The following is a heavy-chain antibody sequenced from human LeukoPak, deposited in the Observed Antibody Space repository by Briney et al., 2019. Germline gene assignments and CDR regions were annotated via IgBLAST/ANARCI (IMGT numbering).Heavy chain of an antibody. CDR2: ISAYNGST. D-gene: IGHD3-22*01. J-gene: IGHJ4*02. CDR3: AREGYYDSSGYCVY. Sequence: ASVKVSCKASGYTFTSYGISWVRQAPGQGLEWMGWISAYNGSTNYAQKLQGRVTMTTDTSTSTAYMELRSLRSDDTAVYYCAREGYYDSSGYCVYWGQGTLVTVSS. CDR1: GYTFTSYG. V-gene: IGHV1-18*01.